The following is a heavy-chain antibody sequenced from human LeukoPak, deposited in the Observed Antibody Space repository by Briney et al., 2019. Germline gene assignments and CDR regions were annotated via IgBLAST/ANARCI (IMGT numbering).Heavy chain of an antibody. V-gene: IGHV7-4-1*02. CDR1: GYTFTSYA. D-gene: IGHD3-9*01. Sequence: ASVKVSCKASGYTFTSYAMNWVRQAPGQGLEWMGWINTNTGNPTYAQGFTGRFVFSLDTSVGTAYLQISSLKAEDTAVYYCAREWVYDILTRTASGTANAFDIWGQGTMVTVSS. J-gene: IGHJ3*02. CDR3: AREWVYDILTRTASGTANAFDI. CDR2: INTNTGNP.